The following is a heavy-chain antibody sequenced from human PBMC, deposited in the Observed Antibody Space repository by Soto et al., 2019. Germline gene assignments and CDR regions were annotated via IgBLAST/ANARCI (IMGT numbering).Heavy chain of an antibody. CDR3: AIDSSGWSVYYFDY. CDR1: GGTFSSYA. J-gene: IGHJ4*02. Sequence: SVKVSCKASGGTFSSYAISWVRQAPGQGLEWMGGIIPIFGTANYAQKFQGRVTIIADKSTSTAYMELSSLRSEDTAVYYCAIDSSGWSVYYFDYWGQGTLVTVSS. D-gene: IGHD6-19*01. V-gene: IGHV1-69*06. CDR2: IIPIFGTA.